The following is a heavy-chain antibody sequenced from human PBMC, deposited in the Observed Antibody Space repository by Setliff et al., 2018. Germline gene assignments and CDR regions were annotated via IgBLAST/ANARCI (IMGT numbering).Heavy chain of an antibody. Sequence: GASVKVSCKAFGYPFTGYYYNHWVRQAPGQGPEWMGWINPNTGAAKYAQQFQGRVTMTRDMPLRTVYLDLSGLTSDDTAVYYCTRDPTGSNFYNFQFYMDVWGKGTTVTVSS. D-gene: IGHD1-1*01. CDR1: GYPFTGYY. CDR3: TRDPTGSNFYNFQFYMDV. J-gene: IGHJ6*03. V-gene: IGHV1-2*02. CDR2: INPNTGAA.